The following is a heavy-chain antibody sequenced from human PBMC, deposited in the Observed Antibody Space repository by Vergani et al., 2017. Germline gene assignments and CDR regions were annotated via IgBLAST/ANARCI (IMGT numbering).Heavy chain of an antibody. V-gene: IGHV1-69*01. CDR2: IIPIFGTA. Sequence: QVQLVQSGSELKKPGASVKISCKASGGTFSSYAISWVRQAPGQGLEWMGGIIPIFGTANYAQKFQGRVTITADESTSTAYMELSSLRSEDTAVYYCARGRDGYNYYLGWFDPWGQGTLVTVSS. D-gene: IGHD5-24*01. CDR1: GGTFSSYA. J-gene: IGHJ5*02. CDR3: ARGRDGYNYYLGWFDP.